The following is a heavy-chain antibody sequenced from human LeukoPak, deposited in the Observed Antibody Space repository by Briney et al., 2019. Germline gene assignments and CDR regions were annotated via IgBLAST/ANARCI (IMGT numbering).Heavy chain of an antibody. CDR2: IKQDGSEK. J-gene: IGHJ4*02. D-gene: IGHD2-15*01. V-gene: IGHV3-7*03. CDR1: GFTFSGSA. CDR3: ARDRLRRHFDY. Sequence: GGSLKLSCAASGFTFSGSAMHWVRQAPGKGLEWVANIKQDGSEKYYVDSVKGRFTISRDNAKNSLYLQMNSLRAEDTAVYYCARDRLRRHFDYWGQGTLVTVSS.